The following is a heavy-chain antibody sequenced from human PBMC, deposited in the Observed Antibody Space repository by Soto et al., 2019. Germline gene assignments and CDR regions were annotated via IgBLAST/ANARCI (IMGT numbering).Heavy chain of an antibody. D-gene: IGHD2-15*01. J-gene: IGHJ3*02. Sequence: GASVKVSCKVSGYTLTELSMHWVRQAPGKGLEWMGGFDPEDGETIYAQKFQGRVTMTEDTSTDTAYMELSSLRSEDTAVYYCATGPGLCSGGSCLAVYAFDIWSQGTMVTVSS. V-gene: IGHV1-24*01. CDR2: FDPEDGET. CDR3: ATGPGLCSGGSCLAVYAFDI. CDR1: GYTLTELS.